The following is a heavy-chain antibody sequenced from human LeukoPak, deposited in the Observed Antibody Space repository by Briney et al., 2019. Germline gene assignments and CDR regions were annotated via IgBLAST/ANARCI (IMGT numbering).Heavy chain of an antibody. V-gene: IGHV3-74*03. D-gene: IGHD3-22*01. CDR3: ARDVDYHVTSECFDY. J-gene: IGHJ4*02. CDR2: INSDGSST. CDR1: GFTFSSYW. Sequence: GGSLRLSCAASGFTFSSYWMRWARQAPGKGLVWVSRINSDGSSTTDADSVKGRFTIARDNAKNTLYLQMNSLRPEDTAVYYCARDVDYHVTSECFDYWGQGTLVTVSS.